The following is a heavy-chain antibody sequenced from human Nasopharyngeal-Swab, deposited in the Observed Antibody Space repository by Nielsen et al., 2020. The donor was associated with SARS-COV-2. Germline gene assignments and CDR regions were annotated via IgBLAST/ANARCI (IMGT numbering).Heavy chain of an antibody. CDR1: GYIFTSYD. CDR3: ARHGVAEDY. CDR2: IGAYNGNT. Sequence: ASVKVSCKASGYIFTSYDISWVRQARAQGLEWMGWIGAYNGNTNYAQKFQDRVTMTTDTSTSTVYMELRSLRSDDTAVYYCARHGVAEDYWGQGTLVTVS. D-gene: IGHD3-3*01. V-gene: IGHV1-18*01. J-gene: IGHJ4*02.